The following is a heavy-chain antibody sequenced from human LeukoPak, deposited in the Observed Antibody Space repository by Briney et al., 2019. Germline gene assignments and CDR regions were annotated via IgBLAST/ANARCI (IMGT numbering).Heavy chain of an antibody. J-gene: IGHJ4*02. CDR3: AKDGLQLVLDY. CDR1: GFTFSSYS. CDR2: ISSSSSTI. D-gene: IGHD6-13*01. V-gene: IGHV3-48*01. Sequence: PGGSLRLSCAASGFTFSSYSMNWVRQAPGKGLEWVSYISSSSSTIYYADSVKGRFTISRDNAKNSLYLQMNSLRAEDTAVYYCAKDGLQLVLDYWGQGTLVTVSS.